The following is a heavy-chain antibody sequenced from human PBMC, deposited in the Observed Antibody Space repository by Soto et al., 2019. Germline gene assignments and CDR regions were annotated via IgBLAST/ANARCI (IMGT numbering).Heavy chain of an antibody. Sequence: GASVKVSCKASGYTFTSYYMHWVRQAPGQGLEWMGIINPSGGSTSYAQKFQGRVTMTRDTSTSTVYMELSSLRSEDTAVYYCARDPYRASVLTPRRYYYGMDVWGQGTTVTVSS. J-gene: IGHJ6*02. D-gene: IGHD3-16*01. CDR3: ARDPYRASVLTPRRYYYGMDV. V-gene: IGHV1-46*01. CDR1: GYTFTSYY. CDR2: INPSGGST.